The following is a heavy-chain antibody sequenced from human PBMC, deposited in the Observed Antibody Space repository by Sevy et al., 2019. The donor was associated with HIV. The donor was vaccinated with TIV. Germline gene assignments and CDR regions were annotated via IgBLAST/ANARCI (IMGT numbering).Heavy chain of an antibody. CDR2: IGYDGSNK. CDR1: GFTPSTYG. D-gene: IGHD2-8*01. Sequence: GGSLRLSCAASGFTPSTYGMHWVRQAPGKGLEWVAVIGYDGSNKYYADSVRGRFTISRDNSKNTLFLQMASLRGEDTAVYYCARDPRMYGDYLLAYFDSWGQGTLVTVSS. V-gene: IGHV3-33*01. J-gene: IGHJ4*02. CDR3: ARDPRMYGDYLLAYFDS.